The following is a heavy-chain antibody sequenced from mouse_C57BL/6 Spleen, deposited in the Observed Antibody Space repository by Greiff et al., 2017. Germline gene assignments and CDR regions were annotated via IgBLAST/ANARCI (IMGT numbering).Heavy chain of an antibody. CDR3: ARDDGYYFDY. CDR2: IYPGSGNT. D-gene: IGHD2-3*01. Sequence: LEESGAELVRPGASVKLSCKASGYTFTDYYINWVKQRPGQGLEWIARIYPGSGNTYYNEKFKGKATLTAEKSSSTAYMQLSSLTSEDSAVYFCARDDGYYFDYWGQGTTLTVSS. V-gene: IGHV1-76*01. CDR1: GYTFTDYY. J-gene: IGHJ2*01.